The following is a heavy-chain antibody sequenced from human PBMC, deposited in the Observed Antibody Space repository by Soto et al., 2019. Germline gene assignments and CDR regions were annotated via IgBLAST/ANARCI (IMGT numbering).Heavy chain of an antibody. CDR1: GYTFSNYG. CDR2: ISLYSDGT. Sequence: GASVKVSCKTSGYTFSNYGITWVRQAPGQPLEWLGWISLYSDGTNYAQKFQGRVTMTTDTSTTTAYMELRSLRSDDTAVYYGARVVPGAEAWFGPWGQGTLVTVSS. V-gene: IGHV1-18*01. J-gene: IGHJ5*02. CDR3: ARVVPGAEAWFGP. D-gene: IGHD2-2*01.